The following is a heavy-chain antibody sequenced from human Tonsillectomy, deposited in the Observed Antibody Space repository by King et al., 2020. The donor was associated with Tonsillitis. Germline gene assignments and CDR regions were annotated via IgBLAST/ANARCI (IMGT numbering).Heavy chain of an antibody. Sequence: VQLQQWGAGLLKPSETLSLTCAVYGGSFSGYYLNWIRQPPGKGLDWIGVINHGGSTNSNPSLKIRFTISVDTSKNQFSLKLNSVTAADTAVYYCARRLGYFDTSAYHFDYWGQGTLVTVSS. V-gene: IGHV4-34*01. CDR1: GGSFSGYY. CDR3: ARRLGYFDTSAYHFDY. D-gene: IGHD3-22*01. CDR2: INHGGST. J-gene: IGHJ4*02.